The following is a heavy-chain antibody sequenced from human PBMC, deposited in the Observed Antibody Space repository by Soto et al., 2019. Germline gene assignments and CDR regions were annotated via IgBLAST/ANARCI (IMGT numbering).Heavy chain of an antibody. V-gene: IGHV3-23*01. J-gene: IGHJ4*02. D-gene: IGHD3-3*01. CDR3: AKAQTFNGYYGGFDA. Sequence: EGSLRLSCAATGFSFAGYALTWVRQAPGKGLEWLSAVSGGGASTYYADSVRGRFSISRDFSGNIIYLQLPRLTSVDTATYYCAKAQTFNGYYGGFDAWGQGTRVNVSS. CDR2: VSGGGAST. CDR1: GFSFAGYA.